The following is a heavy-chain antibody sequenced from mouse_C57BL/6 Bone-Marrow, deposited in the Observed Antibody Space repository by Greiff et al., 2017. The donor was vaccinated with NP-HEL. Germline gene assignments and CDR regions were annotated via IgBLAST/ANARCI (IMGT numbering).Heavy chain of an antibody. CDR3: ARYYGSRRYIDV. Sequence: QVQLQQPGAELVKPGASVKMSCKASGYTFTSYWITWVKQRPGQGLEWIGDIYPGSGSTNYNEKFKSKATLTVDTSSSTAYMQLSRLTSEGSSVYYCARYYGSRRYIDVWGTGTTVTVAS. V-gene: IGHV1-55*01. CDR2: IYPGSGST. J-gene: IGHJ1*03. D-gene: IGHD1-1*01. CDR1: GYTFTSYW.